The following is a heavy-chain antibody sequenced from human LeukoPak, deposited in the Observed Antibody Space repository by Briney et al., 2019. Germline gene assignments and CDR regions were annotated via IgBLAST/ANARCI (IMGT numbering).Heavy chain of an antibody. CDR2: IYYSGST. CDR1: GGSISSYY. CDR3: ARLSYYDSSGYYFVFDY. D-gene: IGHD3-22*01. J-gene: IGHJ4*02. V-gene: IGHV4-59*01. Sequence: SETLSLTCTVSGGSISSYYRSWIRQPPGKGLEWIGYIYYSGSTNYNPSLKSRVTISVDTSKNQFSLKLSSVTAADTAVYYCARLSYYDSSGYYFVFDYWGQGTLVTVSS.